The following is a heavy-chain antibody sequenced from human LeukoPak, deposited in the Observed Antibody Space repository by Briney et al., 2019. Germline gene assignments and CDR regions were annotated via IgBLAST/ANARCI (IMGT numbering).Heavy chain of an antibody. J-gene: IGHJ6*04. CDR1: GFTFSSYA. Sequence: PGGSLRLSCAASGFTFSSYAMSWVRQAPGKGLEWVSAISGSGGSTYYADSVKGRFTISRDNSKNTLYLQMNSLRAEDTAVYYCAKVDGDFVWLLTDYYYGMDVWGKGTTVTVSS. D-gene: IGHD3-9*01. V-gene: IGHV3-23*01. CDR3: AKVDGDFVWLLTDYYYGMDV. CDR2: ISGSGGST.